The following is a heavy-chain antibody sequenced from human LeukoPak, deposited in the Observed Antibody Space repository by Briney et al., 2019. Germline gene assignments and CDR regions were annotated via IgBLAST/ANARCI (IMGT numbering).Heavy chain of an antibody. Sequence: SETLSLTCAVYGGSFSGYYWSWIRQPPGKGLEWIGEINHSGSTNYNPSLKSRVTISVDTSKNQFSLKLSSVTAADTAVYYCAREGLDAFDIWGQGTMVTVSS. CDR3: AREGLDAFDI. CDR1: GGSFSGYY. V-gene: IGHV4-34*01. CDR2: INHSGST. J-gene: IGHJ3*02.